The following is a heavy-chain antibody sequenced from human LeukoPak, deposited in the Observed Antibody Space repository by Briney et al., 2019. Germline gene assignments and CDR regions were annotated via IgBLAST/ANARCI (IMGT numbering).Heavy chain of an antibody. D-gene: IGHD3-10*01. V-gene: IGHV4-59*12. CDR1: GGSISTYY. CDR2: IYHSGST. Sequence: PSETLSLTCTVSGGSISTYYWSWIRQPPGKGLEWIGEIYHSGSTNYNPSLKSRVTISVDKSKNQFSLKLSSVTAADTAVYYCAREGRAMDVWGKGTTVTVSS. CDR3: AREGRAMDV. J-gene: IGHJ6*04.